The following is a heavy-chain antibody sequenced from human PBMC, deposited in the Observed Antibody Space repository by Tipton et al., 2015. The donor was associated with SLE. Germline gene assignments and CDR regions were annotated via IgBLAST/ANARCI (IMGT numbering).Heavy chain of an antibody. CDR1: GFTFSSYA. CDR2: ISGSGGST. J-gene: IGHJ1*01. Sequence: LSLTCAASGFTFSSYAMSWVRQAPGKGLEWVSAISGSGGSTYYADSVKGRFTISRDNSKNTLYLQMNSLRAEDTAVYYCGAAAAHGYFQHWGQGTLVTVSS. V-gene: IGHV3-23*01. CDR3: GAAAAHGYFQH. D-gene: IGHD6-13*01.